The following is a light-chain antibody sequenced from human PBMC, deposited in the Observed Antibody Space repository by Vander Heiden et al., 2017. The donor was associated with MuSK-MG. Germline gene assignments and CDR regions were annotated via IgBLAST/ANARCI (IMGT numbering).Light chain of an antibody. J-gene: IGLJ3*02. CDR3: QVWDSSTLWV. V-gene: IGLV3-9*01. Sequence: SYELTQPLSVSVALGQTTRITCGGNNIGSKNVHCYQQKPGHPPGRCSERDSNRPAGSPERCAGSYSWNKATLNIMGAQAGGGADEDCQVWDSSTLWVVGGGNKMTVL. CDR1: NIGSKN. CDR2: RDS.